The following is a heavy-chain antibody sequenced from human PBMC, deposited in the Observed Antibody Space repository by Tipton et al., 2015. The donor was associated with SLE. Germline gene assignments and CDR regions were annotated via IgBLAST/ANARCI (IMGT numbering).Heavy chain of an antibody. D-gene: IGHD3-3*01. Sequence: TLSLTCTVSGGSISSGGYYWSWIRQHPGKGLEWIGYIYYSGSTYYNPSLKSRVTISVDTSKNQFSLKLSSVTAADTAVYYCARAFGDFWSGYPGAFDIWGQGTMATVSS. CDR3: ARAFGDFWSGYPGAFDI. J-gene: IGHJ3*02. CDR2: IYYSGST. V-gene: IGHV4-31*03. CDR1: GGSISSGGYY.